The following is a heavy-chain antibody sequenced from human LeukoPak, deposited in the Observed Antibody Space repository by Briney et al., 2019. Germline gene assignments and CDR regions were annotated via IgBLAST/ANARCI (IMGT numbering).Heavy chain of an antibody. CDR3: VRGVTYYDFWSGHPPGRYYMDG. CDR2: IYHSGST. V-gene: IGHV4-38-2*01. D-gene: IGHD3-3*01. Sequence: SETLSLTCAVAGYSISSGYYWGWIRQPPGKGLEWIGSIYHSGSTYYTPSLNSRVTKSVDTSKNQFSLKLSSETAADTAVYYFVRGVTYYDFWSGHPPGRYYMDGWGKGTTVTGSS. J-gene: IGHJ6*03. CDR1: GYSISSGYY.